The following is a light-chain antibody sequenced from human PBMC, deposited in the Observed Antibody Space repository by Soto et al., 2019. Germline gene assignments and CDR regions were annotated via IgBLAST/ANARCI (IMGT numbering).Light chain of an antibody. CDR1: QSVSSN. CDR2: GAS. J-gene: IGKJ1*01. CDR3: QQCYIYWT. V-gene: IGKV3-15*01. Sequence: EIVMTQSPATLSVSPGERATLSCRASQSVSSNLAWYQQKPGQAPRLLIYGASTRATGIPARFSGSGSGTEFTLSINSLQPDDFATYYRQQCYIYWTFGQGTKVDIK.